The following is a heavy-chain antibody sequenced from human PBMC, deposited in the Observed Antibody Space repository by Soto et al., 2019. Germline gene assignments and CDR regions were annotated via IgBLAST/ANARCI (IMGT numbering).Heavy chain of an antibody. J-gene: IGHJ4*02. CDR1: GFTFSSYA. Sequence: GGSLRLSCAASGFTFSSYAMHWVRQAPGKGLEWVGAISYDGSNKYYADSVKGRFTISRDNSKNTLYLQMNSLRVEDTAVYFCVGYDGSGYYDFDYWGQGTLVTVSS. CDR2: ISYDGSNK. D-gene: IGHD3-22*01. V-gene: IGHV3-30-3*01. CDR3: VGYDGSGYYDFDY.